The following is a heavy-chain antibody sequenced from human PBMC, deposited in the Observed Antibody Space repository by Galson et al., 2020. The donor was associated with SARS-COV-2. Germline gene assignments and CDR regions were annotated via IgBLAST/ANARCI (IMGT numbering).Heavy chain of an antibody. CDR2: LDRGGSA. CDR3: AKDAYSGGWDRGAAKD. J-gene: IGHJ4*02. CDR1: GFTFNNFA. V-gene: IGHV3-23*03. D-gene: IGHD6-19*01. Sequence: LSLTCATSGFTFNNFAMSWVRQPPGKGLEWVSVLDRGGSANYADSVKGRLTISRDDSKNTLHLQMSSLRGEDTAIYYCAKDAYSGGWDRGAAKDWCEGTLVAVS.